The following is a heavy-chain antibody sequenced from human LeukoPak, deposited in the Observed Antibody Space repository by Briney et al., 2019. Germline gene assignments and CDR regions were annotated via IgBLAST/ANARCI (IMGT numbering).Heavy chain of an antibody. CDR3: ARGVGGDTDFDY. J-gene: IGHJ4*02. V-gene: IGHV4-59*01. Sequence: PSETLSLTCTVSGGPISSYCWSWIRQPPGKGLEWIGYIYYSGSTNYNPSLKSRVTISVDTSKNQFSLKLSSVTAADTAVYYCARGVGGDTDFDYWGQGTLVTVSS. D-gene: IGHD5-18*01. CDR1: GGPISSYC. CDR2: IYYSGST.